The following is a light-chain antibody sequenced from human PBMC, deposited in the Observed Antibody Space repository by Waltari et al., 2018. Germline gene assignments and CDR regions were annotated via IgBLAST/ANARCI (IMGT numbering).Light chain of an antibody. CDR1: QWVTSSY. Sequence: EIVLTQSPDTLSLSPGERATLSCRASQWVTSSYLAWYQQKPGQAPRLLIYAASARPTGIPDRIRGSGAGRDFTLSISRLEPEDFAVYVCQQDGSSLVTFGGGTEVEIK. CDR2: AAS. J-gene: IGKJ4*01. V-gene: IGKV3-20*01. CDR3: QQDGSSLVT.